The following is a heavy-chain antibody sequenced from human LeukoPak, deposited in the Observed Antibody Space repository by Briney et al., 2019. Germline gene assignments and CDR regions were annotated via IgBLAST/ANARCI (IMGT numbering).Heavy chain of an antibody. CDR3: ARVGKSGWDFDH. D-gene: IGHD6-19*01. V-gene: IGHV3-23*01. CDR2: ISGSGGST. J-gene: IGHJ5*02. Sequence: GGSLRLSCAASGFTFSSYAMSWVRQAPGKGLEWVSAISGSGGSTYYADSVKGRFTISRDNTKNSLYLQMSSLRAEDTAFYYCARVGKSGWDFDHWGQGTLVTVSS. CDR1: GFTFSSYA.